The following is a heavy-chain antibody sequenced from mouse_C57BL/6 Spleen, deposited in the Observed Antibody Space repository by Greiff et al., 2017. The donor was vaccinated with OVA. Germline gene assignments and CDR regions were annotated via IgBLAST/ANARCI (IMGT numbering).Heavy chain of an antibody. CDR3: ARPTAQATAWFAY. J-gene: IGHJ3*01. CDR2: ISNGGGST. CDR1: GFTFSDYY. V-gene: IGHV5-12*01. Sequence: EVKLVESGGGLVQPGGSLKLSCAASGFTFSDYYMYWVRQTPEKRLEWVAYISNGGGSTYYPDTVKGRFTISRDNAKNTLYLQMSRLKSEDTATYYCARPTAQATAWFAYWGQGTLVTVSA. D-gene: IGHD3-2*02.